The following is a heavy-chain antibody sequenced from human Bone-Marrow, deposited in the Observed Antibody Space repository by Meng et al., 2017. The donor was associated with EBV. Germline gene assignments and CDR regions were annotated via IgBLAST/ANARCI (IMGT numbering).Heavy chain of an antibody. J-gene: IGHJ4*02. CDR2: IYYSGST. V-gene: IGHV4-39*01. D-gene: IGHD5-12*01. CDR1: GGSISSSSYY. Sequence: HPHPQDSGPGLAKPSATLSLTCTVSGGSISSSSYYWGWIRQPPGKGLEWIGSIYYSGSTYYNPSLKSRVTISVDTSKNQFSLKLSSVTAADTAVYYCARHQNDIVATLGYWGQGTLVTVSS. CDR3: ARHQNDIVATLGY.